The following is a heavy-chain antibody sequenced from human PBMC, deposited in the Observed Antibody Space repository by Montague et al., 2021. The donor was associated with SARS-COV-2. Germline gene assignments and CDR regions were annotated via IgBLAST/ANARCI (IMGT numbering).Heavy chain of an antibody. CDR2: INHSGST. V-gene: IGHV4-34*01. CDR1: GGSVSTYY. D-gene: IGHD3-10*01. CDR3: AATDYFASGKYDF. J-gene: IGHJ4*02. Sequence: SETLSLTCTVSGGSVSTYYWSWLRQPPGKGLEWIGEINHSGSTNYNPSLKSRVAISLETSKNQFSLKLNSVTAADTAAYYCAATDYFASGKYDFWGQGTWVTVSS.